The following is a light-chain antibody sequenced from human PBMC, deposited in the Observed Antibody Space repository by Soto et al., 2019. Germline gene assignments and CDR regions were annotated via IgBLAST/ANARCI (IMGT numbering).Light chain of an antibody. CDR2: QTS. CDR3: QQRNNWPSTS. Sequence: EIVLTQSPAALSSFPGDRVTLSCRASQYINTRLAWYQHRPGQAPRLLIYQTSLRAAGIPARFSGSGSGTDFTLTISSLEPEDFAVYYCQQRNNWPSTSFGPGTKVDIK. V-gene: IGKV3-11*01. CDR1: QYINTR. J-gene: IGKJ3*01.